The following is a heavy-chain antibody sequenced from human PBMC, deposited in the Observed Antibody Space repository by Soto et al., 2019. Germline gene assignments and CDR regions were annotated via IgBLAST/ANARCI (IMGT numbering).Heavy chain of an antibody. CDR1: GLTINIYS. CDR3: ASGGEYFDY. J-gene: IGHJ4*02. V-gene: IGHV3-21*01. Sequence: PGGSLRRSCAASGLTINIYSMNWVRQAPGKGLEWVSSISSSSAYIYYSDSVKGRFTISRDNAKRSLYLEMNSLRAEDTAVYYCASGGEYFDYSGPGNLVTLCS. D-gene: IGHD3-10*01. CDR2: ISSSSAYI.